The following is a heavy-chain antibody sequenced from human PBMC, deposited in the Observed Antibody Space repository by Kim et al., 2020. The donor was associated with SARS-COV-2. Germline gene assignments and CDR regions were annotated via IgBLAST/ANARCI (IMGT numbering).Heavy chain of an antibody. J-gene: IGHJ4*02. CDR1: GFTFTTYA. Sequence: GGSLRLSCSASGFTFTTYAMHWVRQAPGKGLQYVSGISSNGGNTYHADSVKGRFTISRDNSKNMLYLQMSSLGLEETAMYYCAKEMRTGWYNFDYWGQGTLVSVSS. D-gene: IGHD6-19*01. CDR2: ISSNGGNT. V-gene: IGHV3-64D*06. CDR3: AKEMRTGWYNFDY.